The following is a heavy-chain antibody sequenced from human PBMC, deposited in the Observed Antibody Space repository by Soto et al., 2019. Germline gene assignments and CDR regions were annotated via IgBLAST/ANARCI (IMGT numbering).Heavy chain of an antibody. D-gene: IGHD2-2*01. J-gene: IGHJ6*02. Sequence: GASVKVSCKASGGTFSSYAISWVRQAPGQGLEWMGGIIPIFGTANYAQKFQGRVTITADESTSTAYMELSSLRSEDTAVYYCARGYCSSTSCPMYHVSYYYYGMDVWGQGTTVTVSS. CDR3: ARGYCSSTSCPMYHVSYYYYGMDV. V-gene: IGHV1-69*13. CDR1: GGTFSSYA. CDR2: IIPIFGTA.